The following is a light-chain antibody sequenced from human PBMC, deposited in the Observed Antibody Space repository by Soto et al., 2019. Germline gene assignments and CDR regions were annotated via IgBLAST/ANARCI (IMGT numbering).Light chain of an antibody. J-gene: IGLJ1*01. CDR2: SNN. Sequence: QSALTQPPSASGTPGQRVTISCSGSSSKIGSNTVNWYQQLPGTAPKLLIYSNNQRPSGVPDRFSGSKSGTSASLAISGLQSEDEADYYCAAWDDSLNVRYVFGTGTKVTVL. V-gene: IGLV1-44*01. CDR1: SSKIGSNT. CDR3: AAWDDSLNVRYV.